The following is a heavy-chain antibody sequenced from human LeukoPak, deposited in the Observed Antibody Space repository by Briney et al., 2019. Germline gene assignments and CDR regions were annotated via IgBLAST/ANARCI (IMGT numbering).Heavy chain of an antibody. CDR2: INPSGGST. J-gene: IGHJ4*02. Sequence: ASVKVSCKASGYTFTSYYMHWVRQAPGQGLEWMGIINPSGGSTSYAQKFQGRVTMTRDTSTSTVYMELSSLRSEDTAVYYCASQLPGYSSGWYFNYWGQGTLVTVSS. D-gene: IGHD6-19*01. CDR3: ASQLPGYSSGWYFNY. CDR1: GYTFTSYY. V-gene: IGHV1-46*01.